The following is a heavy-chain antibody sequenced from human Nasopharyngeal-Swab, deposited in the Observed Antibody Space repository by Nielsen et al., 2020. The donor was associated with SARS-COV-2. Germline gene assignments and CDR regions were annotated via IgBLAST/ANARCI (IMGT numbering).Heavy chain of an antibody. Sequence: GGSLRLSCAASGFTFSSYSMNWVRQAPGQGLGWVSSISSSSSYIYYADSVKGRFTISRDNAKNSLYLQMNSLRAEDTAVYYCARDRAMREITIFGQMGGDYYYGMDVWGQGTTVTVSS. J-gene: IGHJ6*02. CDR2: ISSSSSYI. V-gene: IGHV3-21*01. D-gene: IGHD3-3*01. CDR3: ARDRAMREITIFGQMGGDYYYGMDV. CDR1: GFTFSSYS.